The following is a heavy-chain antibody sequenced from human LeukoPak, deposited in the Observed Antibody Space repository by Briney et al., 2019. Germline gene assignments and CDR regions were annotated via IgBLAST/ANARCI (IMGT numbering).Heavy chain of an antibody. J-gene: IGHJ4*02. CDR2: ISGSGGST. D-gene: IGHD3-22*01. CDR1: GFTFSSYA. Sequence: GGSLRLSCAASGFTFSSYAMSWVRQAPGKGLEWVSAISGSGGSTYYADSVKGRFTISRDNSKNTLYLQMNSLRAEDTAVYYCAKKRGDHYDSSGYYDDYWGQGTLVTVSS. CDR3: AKKRGDHYDSSGYYDDY. V-gene: IGHV3-23*01.